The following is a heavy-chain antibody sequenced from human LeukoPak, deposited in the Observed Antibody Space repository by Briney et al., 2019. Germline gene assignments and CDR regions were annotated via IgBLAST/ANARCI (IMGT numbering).Heavy chain of an antibody. J-gene: IGHJ5*02. D-gene: IGHD2-2*01. V-gene: IGHV4-34*01. CDR2: INHSGST. Sequence: PSETLSLTCAVYGGSFSGYYWSWIRKPPGKGLEWIGEINHSGSTNYNPSLKSRVTISVDTSKNQFSLKLSSVTAADTAVYFCARGPYCSSTSCLIAAAANWFDPWGQGTLVTVSS. CDR1: GGSFSGYY. CDR3: ARGPYCSSTSCLIAAAANWFDP.